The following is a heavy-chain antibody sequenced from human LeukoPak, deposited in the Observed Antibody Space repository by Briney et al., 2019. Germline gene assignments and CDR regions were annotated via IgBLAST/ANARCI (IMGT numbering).Heavy chain of an antibody. J-gene: IGHJ4*02. CDR3: ARDRSGSFIFDY. CDR1: GGSISSYY. CDR2: IYYTGST. D-gene: IGHD1-26*01. Sequence: SETLSLTCTVSGGSISSYYWSWIRQPPGKGLEWIGYIYYTGSTNYNPSLKSRVTISVDTSKNLFSLKLSAVTAADTAMYYCARDRSGSFIFDYWGQGTLVTVSS. V-gene: IGHV4-59*01.